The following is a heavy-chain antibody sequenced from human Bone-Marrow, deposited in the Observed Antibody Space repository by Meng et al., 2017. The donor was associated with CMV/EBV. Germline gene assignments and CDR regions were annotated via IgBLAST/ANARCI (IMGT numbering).Heavy chain of an antibody. CDR2: IRSSSSYI. CDR3: ARDQAYCGGDCYPLYWYFDL. D-gene: IGHD2-21*01. J-gene: IGHJ2*01. Sequence: SFSMNWVRQAPGKGLEWVSSIRSSSSYIYSADSVKGRFTISRDNAKNSLYLQMNSLRAEDTAVYYCARDQAYCGGDCYPLYWYFDLWGRGTLVTVSS. CDR1: SFS. V-gene: IGHV3-21*01.